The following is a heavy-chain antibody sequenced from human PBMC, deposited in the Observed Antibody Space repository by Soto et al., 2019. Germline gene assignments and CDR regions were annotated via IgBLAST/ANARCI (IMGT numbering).Heavy chain of an antibody. CDR2: ISGSGTTI. Sequence: PGGSLRLSCAASGFTFSDHYMTWIRQAPGKGLEWVSYISGSGTTIYYTDSVKGRFTVSRDNAKNSVYLQMNSLRAEDTAVYYCASDPYYYASDYWGQGTLVTVSS. CDR1: GFTFSDHY. J-gene: IGHJ4*02. D-gene: IGHD3-10*01. V-gene: IGHV3-11*01. CDR3: ASDPYYYASDY.